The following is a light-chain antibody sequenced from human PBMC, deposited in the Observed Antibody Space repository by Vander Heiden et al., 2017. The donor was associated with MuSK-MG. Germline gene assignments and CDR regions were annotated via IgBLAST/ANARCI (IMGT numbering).Light chain of an antibody. CDR2: SAS. Sequence: DIQMTQSPSSLSASVGDRIIITCRASQNIKRYLNWYQHEPGKAPKLLIYSASKVQTGVPRRFSGSGSGTDFTLTISRLQPEDLATYYCQQTDNFPLTFGGGTKVEIK. J-gene: IGKJ4*01. V-gene: IGKV1-39*01. CDR1: QNIKRY. CDR3: QQTDNFPLT.